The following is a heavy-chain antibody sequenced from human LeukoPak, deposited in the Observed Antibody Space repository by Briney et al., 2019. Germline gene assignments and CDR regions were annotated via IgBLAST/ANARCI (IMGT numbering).Heavy chain of an antibody. Sequence: SSETLSLTCTVSGGSITSYYWSWIRQPPGKGLEWIGYIYYSGSTNYNPSLKSRVTISVDTSKNQFSLKLSSVTAADTAVYYCARGGVNYKIAGPWGQGALVTVS. J-gene: IGHJ5*02. CDR1: GGSITSYY. V-gene: IGHV4-59*01. CDR3: ARGGVNYKIAGP. D-gene: IGHD3-10*01. CDR2: IYYSGST.